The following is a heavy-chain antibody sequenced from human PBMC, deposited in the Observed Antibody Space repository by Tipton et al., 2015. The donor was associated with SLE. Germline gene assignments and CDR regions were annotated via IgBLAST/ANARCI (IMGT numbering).Heavy chain of an antibody. CDR1: GDSMNSGVYY. Sequence: GLVKPSQTLSLTCTVSGDSMNSGVYYWSWLRQPAGKGLEWIGRIFSSGNTIYNPSLKSRVTISEDTSKNQFSLRLSSLTAADTAVYYCAREGISYCGGDCHGSFDYWGQGSLVTVSS. CDR2: IFSSGNT. V-gene: IGHV4-61*02. D-gene: IGHD2-21*01. CDR3: AREGISYCGGDCHGSFDY. J-gene: IGHJ4*02.